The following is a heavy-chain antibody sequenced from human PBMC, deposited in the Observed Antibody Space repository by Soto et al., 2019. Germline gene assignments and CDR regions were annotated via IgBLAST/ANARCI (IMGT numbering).Heavy chain of an antibody. CDR3: ARDAQQLANYGMDV. J-gene: IGHJ6*02. CDR2: LGCRGERA. CDR1: GFSFSTHG. Sequence: QVQLVESGGDVVQPGRSLRLSCAASGFSFSTHGMHWVRQAPGKGLEWVAHLGCRGERAYYADSVKGRFTISGDQSKNTLYLQMNNLRAEDTAVYYCARDAQQLANYGMDVWGQGTTVTVSS. D-gene: IGHD6-13*01. V-gene: IGHV3-33*01.